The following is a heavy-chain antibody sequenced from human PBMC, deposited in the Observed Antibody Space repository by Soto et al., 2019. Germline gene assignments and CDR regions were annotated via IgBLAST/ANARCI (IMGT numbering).Heavy chain of an antibody. V-gene: IGHV4-39*01. CDR3: ARVVVVPAAISGDAFDI. D-gene: IGHD2-2*02. CDR1: GGSISSSSYY. CDR2: IYYSGST. J-gene: IGHJ3*02. Sequence: QLQLQESGPGLVKPSETLSLTCTVSGGSISSSSYYWGWIRQPPGKGLEWIGSIYYSGSTYYNPSLKSRVTISVDTSKNQFSLKLSSVTAADTAVYYCARVVVVPAAISGDAFDIWGQGTMVTVSS.